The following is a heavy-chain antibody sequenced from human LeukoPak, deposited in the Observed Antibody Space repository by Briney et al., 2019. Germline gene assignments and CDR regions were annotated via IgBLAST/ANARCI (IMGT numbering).Heavy chain of an antibody. CDR1: GGSFSGYY. D-gene: IGHD3-10*01. CDR2: INHSGRT. Sequence: SETLSLTCAVYGGSFSGYYWSWLRQPPGKGREWVGEINHSGRTNYNPSLKSRVTISVDTSKNQFSLKLSSVTAADTAVYYCARGVTYYYGSGRPYYFDYWGQGTLVAVS. CDR3: ARGVTYYYGSGRPYYFDY. V-gene: IGHV4-34*01. J-gene: IGHJ4*02.